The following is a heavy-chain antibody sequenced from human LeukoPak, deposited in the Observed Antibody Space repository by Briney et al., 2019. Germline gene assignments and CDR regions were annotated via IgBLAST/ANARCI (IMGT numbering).Heavy chain of an antibody. CDR2: ISGSGGST. V-gene: IGHV3-23*01. Sequence: GGSLRLSCAASGFYFANYAMSWVRQAPGKGLEWVSAISGSGGSTYYADSVKGRFTISRENSKNTLYLQMNSLRAEDTAVYYCAKDSAKKYDDYWGQGTLVTVSS. CDR3: AKDSAKKYDDY. CDR1: GFYFANYA. J-gene: IGHJ4*02. D-gene: IGHD2/OR15-2a*01.